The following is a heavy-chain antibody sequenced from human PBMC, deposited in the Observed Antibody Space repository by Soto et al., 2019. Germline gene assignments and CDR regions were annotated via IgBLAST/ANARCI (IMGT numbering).Heavy chain of an antibody. CDR2: IYYSGST. CDR3: ARDKEVGATRWFDP. J-gene: IGHJ5*02. V-gene: IGHV4-59*01. Sequence: QVQLQESGPGLVKPSETLSLTCTVSGGSISSYYWSWIRQPPGKGLEWIGYIYYSGSTNYNPSLKSRVTISVDTSKNQFSLKLSSVTAADTAVYYCARDKEVGATRWFDPWGQGTLVTVSS. D-gene: IGHD1-26*01. CDR1: GGSISSYY.